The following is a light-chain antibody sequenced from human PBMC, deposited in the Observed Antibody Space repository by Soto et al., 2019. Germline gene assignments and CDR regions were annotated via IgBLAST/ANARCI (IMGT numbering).Light chain of an antibody. V-gene: IGKV3-15*01. CDR3: QQYNNWPPA. CDR2: GAS. J-gene: IGKJ1*01. Sequence: EIVMTQSPATLSVSPGERATLSCRASQSVSGNLAWYQQKPGQAPRLLIYGASTRATAIPARFSGSGSGTDFNLTISSLQSEDFAVYYCQQYNNWPPAFGQGTKVEIK. CDR1: QSVSGN.